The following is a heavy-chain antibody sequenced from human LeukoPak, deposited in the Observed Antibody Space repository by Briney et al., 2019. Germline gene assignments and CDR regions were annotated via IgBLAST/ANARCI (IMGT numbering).Heavy chain of an antibody. CDR2: INWNGGST. Sequence: GGPLRLSCAASGFTFDDYGMSWVRHAPGKGLEWVSGINWNGGSTGYADSVKGRFTISRDNAKNSLYLQMNSLRAEDAAVYYCAKAPVTTCRGAYCYPFDYWGQGTLVTVSS. D-gene: IGHD2-21*01. CDR1: GFTFDDYG. J-gene: IGHJ4*02. V-gene: IGHV3-20*04. CDR3: AKAPVTTCRGAYCYPFDY.